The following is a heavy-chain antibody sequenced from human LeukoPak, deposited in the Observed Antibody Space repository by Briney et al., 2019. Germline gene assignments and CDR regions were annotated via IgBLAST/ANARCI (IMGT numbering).Heavy chain of an antibody. V-gene: IGHV1-2*02. CDR1: GNSFTHYY. Sequence: ASVKVSCKAPGNSFTHYYLHWVRHAPGQGLEWVGWIDPNSGGTTYAQKFQGRVTMTRDTSISTAYMELSSLKSDDTAIYYCARPTVTAGWSFDLWGRGTLVTVSS. CDR3: ARPTVTAGWSFDL. J-gene: IGHJ2*01. CDR2: IDPNSGGT. D-gene: IGHD4-17*01.